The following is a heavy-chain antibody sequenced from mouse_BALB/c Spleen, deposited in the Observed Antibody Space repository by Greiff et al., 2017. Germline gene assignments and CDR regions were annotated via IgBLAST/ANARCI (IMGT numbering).Heavy chain of an antibody. J-gene: IGHJ4*01. D-gene: IGHD1-1*01. V-gene: IGHV14-3*02. CDR3: ARSGVVDAMDY. Sequence: EVQGVESGAELVKPGASVKLSCTASGFNIKDTYMHWVKQRPEQGLEWIGRIDPANGNTKYDPKFQGKATITADTSSNTAYLQLSSLTSEDTAVYYCARSGVVDAMDYWGQGTSVTVSS. CDR1: GFNIKDTY. CDR2: IDPANGNT.